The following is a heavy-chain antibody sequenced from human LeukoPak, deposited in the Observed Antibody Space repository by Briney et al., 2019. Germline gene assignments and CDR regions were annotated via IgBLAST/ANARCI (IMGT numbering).Heavy chain of an antibody. CDR2: VGISSGNT. CDR3: ARDHRYAFDN. Sequence: PGGSLRLSCAASGFTFSDYSMTWVRQAPGKGLEWISYVGISSGNTKYADSVKGQFTISGDSAKNSVFLQMNSLRVEDTAVYYCARDHRYAFDNWGQGTLVTVSS. CDR1: GFTFSDYS. D-gene: IGHD5-12*01. J-gene: IGHJ4*02. V-gene: IGHV3-48*04.